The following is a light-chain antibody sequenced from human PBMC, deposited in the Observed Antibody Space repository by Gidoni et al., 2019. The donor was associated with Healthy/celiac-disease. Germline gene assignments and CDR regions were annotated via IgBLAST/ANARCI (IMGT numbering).Light chain of an antibody. V-gene: IGKV1-39*01. CDR2: AAS. CDR3: QQSYSTLVT. CDR1: QSISSY. J-gene: IGKJ1*01. Sequence: QMTQSPSSLSASVGDRVTITCRASQSISSYLNWYQQKPGKAPKLLIYAASSLQSGVPSRFSGSGSGTDFTLTISSLQPEDFATYYCQQSYSTLVTFXXXTKVEIK.